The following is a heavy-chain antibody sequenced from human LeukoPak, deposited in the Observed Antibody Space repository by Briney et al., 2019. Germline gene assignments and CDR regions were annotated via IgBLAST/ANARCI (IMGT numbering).Heavy chain of an antibody. V-gene: IGHV4-59*01. CDR2: IYYSGST. Sequence: SETLSLTCTVSGGSISNYYWNWIRQPPGKGLEWIGYIYYSGSTNYNPSLKSRVTISVDMSKNQFSLKLSSVTAADTAVYYCARAGARYSSGWYWFDPWGQGTLVTVSS. CDR3: ARAGARYSSGWYWFDP. CDR1: GGSISNYY. D-gene: IGHD6-19*01. J-gene: IGHJ5*02.